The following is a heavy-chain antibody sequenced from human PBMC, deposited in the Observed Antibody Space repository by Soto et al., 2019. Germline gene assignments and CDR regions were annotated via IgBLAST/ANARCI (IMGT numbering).Heavy chain of an antibody. J-gene: IGHJ4*02. CDR2: IYYSGST. V-gene: IGHV4-31*03. D-gene: IGHD3-10*01. Sequence: PSETLSLTCTVSVGSISSGGYYWSWICQHPGKGLEWIGYIYYSGSTYYNPSPKSRVTISVDTSKNQFSLKLSSVTAADTAVYYCARGLLWFGELYYFDYWGQGTLVTVSS. CDR1: VGSISSGGYY. CDR3: ARGLLWFGELYYFDY.